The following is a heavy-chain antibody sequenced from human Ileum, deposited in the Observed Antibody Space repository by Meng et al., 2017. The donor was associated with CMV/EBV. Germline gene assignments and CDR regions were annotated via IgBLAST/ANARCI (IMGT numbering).Heavy chain of an antibody. Sequence: ASGFTFRSSWIHWVRQAPGKGLVWVSRINSDESSTSYADSVKGRFTISRDNAKNTLSLQMNSLRVEDTAVYYCAGGGGYYSSSPLKSWGQGTLVTVSS. CDR2: INSDESST. V-gene: IGHV3-74*01. CDR1: GFTFRSSW. D-gene: IGHD6-6*01. J-gene: IGHJ5*02. CDR3: AGGGGYYSSSPLKS.